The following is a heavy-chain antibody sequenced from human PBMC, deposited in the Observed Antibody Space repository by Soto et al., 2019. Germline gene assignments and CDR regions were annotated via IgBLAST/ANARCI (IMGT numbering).Heavy chain of an antibody. D-gene: IGHD6-19*01. CDR2: TYYKSKWFY. CDR1: GDSVSSDSTA. V-gene: IGHV6-1*01. CDR3: ARGDQWPLY. J-gene: IGHJ4*02. Sequence: PSQTLSLTCDISGDSVSSDSTAWNWIRQSPSRGLEWLGRTYYKSKWFYNYAVSVRSRIAIKSDTSKNQFSLQLNSVTPEDTAVYFCARGDQWPLYWGQGTLVTVSS.